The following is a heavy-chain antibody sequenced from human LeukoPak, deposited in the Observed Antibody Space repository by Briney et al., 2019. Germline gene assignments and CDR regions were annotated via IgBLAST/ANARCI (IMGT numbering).Heavy chain of an antibody. J-gene: IGHJ4*02. CDR2: IVVGSANT. V-gene: IGHV1-58*02. CDR3: AGEAWMHLGGYVDSFDY. D-gene: IGHD3-16*01. Sequence: GASVKVSCKASGFTFTTSAMQWVRQARGQRLEWIGWIVVGSANTNYAQKFQERVTITRDMSTSTAYMELSSLRAEDTAVYYCAGEAWMHLGGYVDSFDYWGQGTLVTVSS. CDR1: GFTFTTSA.